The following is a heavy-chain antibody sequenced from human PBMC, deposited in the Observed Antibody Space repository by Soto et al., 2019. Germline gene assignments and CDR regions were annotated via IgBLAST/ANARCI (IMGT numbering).Heavy chain of an antibody. CDR1: GFTFTSSA. CDR2: IAVGSGYT. D-gene: IGHD2-8*01. Sequence: QMQLEQSGPEVKKPGTSAQVSCKATGFTFTSSAFQWVRQARGQRLEWIGWIAVGSGYTNYAQRFQDRVTLTRDMSTATTYMELSRLTSEDTAIYYCAADATAWQQMVPSDYWGQGTLVTVSS. J-gene: IGHJ4*02. CDR3: AADATAWQQMVPSDY. V-gene: IGHV1-58*01.